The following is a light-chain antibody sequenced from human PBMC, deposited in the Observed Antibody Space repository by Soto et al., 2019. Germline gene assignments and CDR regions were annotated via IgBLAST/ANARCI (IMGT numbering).Light chain of an antibody. CDR2: EGS. J-gene: IGLJ2*01. V-gene: IGLV2-14*02. Sequence: QSALTQPASVSGSPGQSITISCTGASSDVGSYNVVSCYQYYPGKAPKVMIYEGSKRPSGVSNRFSGSKSGTSASLAISGLQSEDEGDYYCAAWDDSLDGVVFGGGTKVTVL. CDR1: SSDVGSYNV. CDR3: AAWDDSLDGVV.